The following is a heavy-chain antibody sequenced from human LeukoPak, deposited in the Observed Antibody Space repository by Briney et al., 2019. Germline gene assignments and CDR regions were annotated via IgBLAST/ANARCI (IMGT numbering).Heavy chain of an antibody. V-gene: IGHV4-4*07. D-gene: IGHD1-26*01. CDR3: ARVAGRDTTSGLDFDY. CDR2: IYSSRS. CDR1: GASISSYY. J-gene: IGHJ4*02. Sequence: SETLSLTCTVSGASISSYYWSWIRQPAGKGLEWIGRIYSSRSIYNPSLKSRVTMSVDTSKNQFSLKLSSVTAADTAVYYCARVAGRDTTSGLDFDYWGQGILVTVSS.